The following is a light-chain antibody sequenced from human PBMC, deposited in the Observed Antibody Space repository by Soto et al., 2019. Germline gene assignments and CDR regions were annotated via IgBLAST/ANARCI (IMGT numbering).Light chain of an antibody. CDR3: CSYAGSYTYA. CDR2: DVS. V-gene: IGLV2-11*01. CDR1: SSDVGGYNY. J-gene: IGLJ1*01. Sequence: QSVLTQPRSVSGSPGQSGTISYTGTSSDVGGYNYVSWYQQHPGKAPKLMIYDVSKRPSGVPDRFSGSKSGNTASLTISGLQAEDEADYYCCSYAGSYTYAFGTGTKVTVL.